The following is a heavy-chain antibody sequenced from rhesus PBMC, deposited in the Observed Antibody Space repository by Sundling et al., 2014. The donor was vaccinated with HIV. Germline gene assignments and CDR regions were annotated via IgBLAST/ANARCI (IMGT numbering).Heavy chain of an antibody. Sequence: QVQLQESGPGLVKPSETLSLTCAVSGGSISGYFWNWIRQPPGKGLEWIGYIGGSSGNTYYNPSLKSRGTISTDTSNNQFSLKLSSVTAADTAVYYCARIQYYYDSGYAKDYWGQGVLVTVSS. CDR3: ARIQYYYDSGYAKDY. J-gene: IGHJ4*01. D-gene: IGHD3-28*01. CDR2: IGGSSGNT. CDR1: GGSISGYF. V-gene: IGHV4-165*02.